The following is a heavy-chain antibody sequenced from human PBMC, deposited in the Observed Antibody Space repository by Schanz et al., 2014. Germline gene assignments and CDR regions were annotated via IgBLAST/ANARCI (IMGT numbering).Heavy chain of an antibody. CDR2: ITYNGGTI. CDR3: AKYRGYYRVSGSYRELEY. J-gene: IGHJ4*02. D-gene: IGHD3-10*01. Sequence: VQLVESGGGLVKPGGSLRLSCAASGFTFSSHWMHWVRQAPGKGLEWISYITYNGGTIYYADSVKGRFTISRDNAKNSLYLEMNSLRPEDTAVYYCAKYRGYYRVSGSYRELEYWGQGTLVTVSS. V-gene: IGHV3-48*03. CDR1: GFTFSSHW.